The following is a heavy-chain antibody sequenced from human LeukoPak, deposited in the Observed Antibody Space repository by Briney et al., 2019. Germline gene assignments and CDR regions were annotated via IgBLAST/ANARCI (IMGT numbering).Heavy chain of an antibody. V-gene: IGHV3-11*01. Sequence: GGSLRLSCAVSGFTFSDHYMSWIRQAPGKGLEWVAYITQTGSSMSYSDSVKGRFTISRDNARNSLYLQVDSLRPEDTAVYYCGGGHWGLDYWGQGTLLTVSS. D-gene: IGHD7-27*01. CDR2: ITQTGSSM. CDR1: GFTFSDHY. CDR3: GGGHWGLDY. J-gene: IGHJ4*02.